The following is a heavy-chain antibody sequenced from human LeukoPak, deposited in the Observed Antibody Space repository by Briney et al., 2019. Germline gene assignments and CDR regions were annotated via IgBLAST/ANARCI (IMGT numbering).Heavy chain of an antibody. CDR3: ARVGTGSYHFDY. D-gene: IGHD1-26*01. Sequence: GGSLRLSCAASGFTFSSYAMSWVRQAPGKGLEWVSTIGSGGGDATYYADSVKGRFTISRDNSKNTLYLQMNSLRAEDTAVYYCARVGTGSYHFDYWGQGTLVTVSS. CDR1: GFTFSSYA. CDR2: IGSGGGDAT. V-gene: IGHV3-23*01. J-gene: IGHJ4*02.